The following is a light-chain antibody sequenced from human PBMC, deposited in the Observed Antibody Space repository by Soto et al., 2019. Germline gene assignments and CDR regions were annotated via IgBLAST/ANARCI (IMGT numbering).Light chain of an antibody. CDR2: GAS. CDR3: QQYGNSPLT. V-gene: IGKV3-20*01. J-gene: IGKJ4*01. CDR1: QSVSSSY. Sequence: EILLTQSPGPLSLSPGERATLSCRASQSVSSSYLAWYQQKPGQAPRLLIYGASSRATGIPDRFSGSGSGTDFTLTISRLEPEDFAVYYCQQYGNSPLTFGGGTKVEIK.